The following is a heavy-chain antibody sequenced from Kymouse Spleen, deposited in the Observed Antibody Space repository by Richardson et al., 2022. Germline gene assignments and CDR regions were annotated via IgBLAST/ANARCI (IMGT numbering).Heavy chain of an antibody. CDR3: ARAGNWVAFDI. J-gene: IGHJ3*02. CDR1: GGSISSYY. V-gene: IGHV4-59*01. Sequence: QVQLQESGPGLVKPSETLSLTCTVSGGSISSYYWSWIRQPPGKGLEWIGYIYYSGSTNYNPSLKSRVTISVDTSKNQFSLKLSSVTAADTAVYYCARAGNWVAFDIWGQGTMVTVSS. CDR2: IYYSGST. D-gene: IGHD1-1*01,IGHD7-27*02.